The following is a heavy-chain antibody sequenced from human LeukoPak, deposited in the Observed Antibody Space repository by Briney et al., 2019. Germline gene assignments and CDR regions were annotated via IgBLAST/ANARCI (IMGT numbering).Heavy chain of an antibody. CDR3: ARDPLVGATNYYYGMDV. CDR2: INPSGGST. CDR1: GYTFTSYY. Sequence: GASVKVSCKASGYTFTSYYMHWVRQAPGQGLEWMGIINPSGGSTSYAQKFQGRVTMTRDTSTSTVYMELSSLRSEDTAVYYCARDPLVGATNYYYGMDVRGQGTTVTVSS. J-gene: IGHJ6*02. V-gene: IGHV1-46*01. D-gene: IGHD1-26*01.